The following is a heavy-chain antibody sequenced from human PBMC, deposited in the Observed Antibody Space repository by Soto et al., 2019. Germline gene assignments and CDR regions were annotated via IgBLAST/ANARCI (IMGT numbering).Heavy chain of an antibody. V-gene: IGHV4-4*07. CDR3: ARNYYDSSGYYDAFDI. D-gene: IGHD3-22*01. CDR2: IYTSGST. J-gene: IGHJ3*02. CDR1: GGSISSYY. Sequence: SETLSLTCTVSGGSISSYYWSWIRQPAGKGLAWIGRIYTSGSTNYNPSLKSRVTMSVDTSKNQFSLKLSSVTAADTAVYYCARNYYDSSGYYDAFDIWGQGTMVT.